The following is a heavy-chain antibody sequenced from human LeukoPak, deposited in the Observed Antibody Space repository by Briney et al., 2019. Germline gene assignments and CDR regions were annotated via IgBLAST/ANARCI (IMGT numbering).Heavy chain of an antibody. CDR2: IHYSGST. CDR1: GGSISSYY. CDR3: ARLGVRTIDY. Sequence: SETLSLTCTVSGGSISSYYWTWIRQPPGKGLEWMGYIHYSGSTHYSPSLESRITISVDTSKNQFSLKLSSVTAADTAVYYCARLGVRTIDYWGQGTLVTVSS. D-gene: IGHD3-10*01. J-gene: IGHJ4*02. V-gene: IGHV4-59*08.